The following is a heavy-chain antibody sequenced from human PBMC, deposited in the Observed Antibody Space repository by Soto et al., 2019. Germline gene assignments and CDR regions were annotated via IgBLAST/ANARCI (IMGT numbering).Heavy chain of an antibody. V-gene: IGHV3-48*02. CDR1: GFTFSSYS. D-gene: IGHD4-17*01. J-gene: IGHJ6*02. CDR3: ARPAYGDYVTPDYYYGMDV. Sequence: GGSLRLSCAASGFTFSSYSMNWVRQAPGKGLEWVSYISSSSTIYYADSVKGRFTISRDNAKNSLYLQMNSLRDEDTAVYYCARPAYGDYVTPDYYYGMDVWGQGTTVTVSS. CDR2: ISSSSTI.